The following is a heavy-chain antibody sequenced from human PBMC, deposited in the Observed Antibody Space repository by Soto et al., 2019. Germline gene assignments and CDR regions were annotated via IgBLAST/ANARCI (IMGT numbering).Heavy chain of an antibody. CDR1: GFTFDDYA. CDR3: AKDMGYDLSPLGYFDY. Sequence: PGGSLTLSCAASGFTFDDYAMHWVRQAPGKGLEWVSGISWNSGSIGYADSVKGRFTISRDNAKNSPYLQMNSLRSEDTALYYCAKDMGYDLSPLGYFDYWGQGTLVTVSS. D-gene: IGHD5-12*01. V-gene: IGHV3-9*01. CDR2: ISWNSGSI. J-gene: IGHJ4*02.